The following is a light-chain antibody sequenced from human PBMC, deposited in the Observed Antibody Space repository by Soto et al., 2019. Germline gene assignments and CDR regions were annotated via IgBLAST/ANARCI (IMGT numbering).Light chain of an antibody. J-gene: IGKJ2*02. CDR2: GAS. CDR3: QQYNAWPSRT. V-gene: IGKV3-15*01. Sequence: IVLTQSPAALSVSPGERATLSCRASQSVSTNLAWYQQKPGQPPRLLIYGASTRATGVPARFSGSGSGTEFTLTISSMQSEDVAVYYCQQYNAWPSRTFGQETK. CDR1: QSVSTN.